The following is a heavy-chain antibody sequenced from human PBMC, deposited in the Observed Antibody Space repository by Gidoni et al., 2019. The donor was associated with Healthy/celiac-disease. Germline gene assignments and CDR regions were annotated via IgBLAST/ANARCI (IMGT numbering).Heavy chain of an antibody. CDR2: IIPIFGTA. CDR1: GGTFSSYA. J-gene: IGHJ6*02. Sequence: QVQLVQSGAAVKKPGSSVKVSCKASGGTFSSYAISWVRQAPGQGLEWMGGIIPIFGTANYAQKFQGRVTITADKSTSTAYMELSSLRSEDTAVYYCARGKGGVMVRGVIDEGCMDVWGQGTTVTVSS. D-gene: IGHD3-10*01. V-gene: IGHV1-69*06. CDR3: ARGKGGVMVRGVIDEGCMDV.